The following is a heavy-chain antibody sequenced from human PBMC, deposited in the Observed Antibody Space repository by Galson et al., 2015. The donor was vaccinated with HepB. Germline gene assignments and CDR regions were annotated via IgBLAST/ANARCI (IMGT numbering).Heavy chain of an antibody. Sequence: SLRLSCAASGFTFSSYGMHWVRQAPGKGLEWVAVILYDGSNKYYADSVKGRFTISRDNSKNTLYLQMNSLRAEDTAVYYCAKDRGEAAAGGFDYWGQGTLVTVSS. V-gene: IGHV3-30*18. J-gene: IGHJ4*02. CDR2: ILYDGSNK. CDR3: AKDRGEAAAGGFDY. D-gene: IGHD6-13*01. CDR1: GFTFSSYG.